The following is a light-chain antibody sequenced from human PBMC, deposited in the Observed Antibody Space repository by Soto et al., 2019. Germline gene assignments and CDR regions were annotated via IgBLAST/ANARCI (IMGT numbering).Light chain of an antibody. V-gene: IGKV3-20*01. CDR2: EAS. Sequence: EFVLTQSPGTLSLSPGERATLSCRASQTVRNHYVAWYQQKPGQAPRLLRDEASSRATCSPDMFSGGGSVTDFTLTSSRLEPEGFAVYSCQQFSSDPLTFGGGTKVDIK. CDR3: QQFSSDPLT. J-gene: IGKJ4*01. CDR1: QTVRNHY.